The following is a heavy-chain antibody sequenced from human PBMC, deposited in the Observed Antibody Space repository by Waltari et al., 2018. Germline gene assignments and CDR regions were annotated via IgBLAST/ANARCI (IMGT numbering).Heavy chain of an antibody. V-gene: IGHV4-59*02. CDR1: GGSVNSYY. CDR3: AREIYGGNSRPYDH. Sequence: QVQLQESGPGLVKPSETLSLTCTVSGGSVNSYYWSWIRQPPGKGLEWIGHIYYNGNTDYNPSIKSRVTILVDTSKNQVSLKLTSVTAADTALYFCAREIYGGNSRPYDHWGQGTLVTVAS. J-gene: IGHJ4*02. D-gene: IGHD2-21*02. CDR2: IYYNGNT.